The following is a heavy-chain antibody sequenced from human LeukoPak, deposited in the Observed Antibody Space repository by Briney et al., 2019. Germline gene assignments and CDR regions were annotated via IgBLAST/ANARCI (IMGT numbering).Heavy chain of an antibody. J-gene: IGHJ6*02. D-gene: IGHD4-23*01. CDR3: ATCGGNGHYYSYGMDV. CDR1: GYTFSGYY. CDR2: INPNSGGT. Sequence: ASVKVSCKASGYTFSGYYMHWVRQALGQGLEWMGWINPNSGGTNYAQKFQGRVTMTRDTSVSTAYLELSRLRSDDTAGYYCATCGGNGHYYSYGMDVWGQGTTVTVSS. V-gene: IGHV1-2*02.